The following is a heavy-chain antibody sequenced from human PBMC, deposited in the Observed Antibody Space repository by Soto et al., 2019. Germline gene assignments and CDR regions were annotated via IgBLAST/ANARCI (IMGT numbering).Heavy chain of an antibody. CDR3: ARDGGSSWYRWFDP. CDR2: INAGNGKT. D-gene: IGHD6-13*01. CDR1: GYTFTTYA. Sequence: GASVKVSCKASGYTFTTYAMHLVREAAGQTLEGMGWINAGNGKTKYSQTFQGRVTITRDTSASTAYMELSSLRSEDTAVYYCARDGGSSWYRWFDPWGQGTLVTVSS. V-gene: IGHV1-3*01. J-gene: IGHJ5*02.